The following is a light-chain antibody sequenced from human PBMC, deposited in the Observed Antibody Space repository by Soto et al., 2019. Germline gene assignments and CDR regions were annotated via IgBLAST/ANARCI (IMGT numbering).Light chain of an antibody. Sequence: EIVLTQSPGTLSLSPGERATLSCRTSQSISSSYLAWYQQKPGQAPRLLIYNTSSRATGIPDRFSGSGSGTDFTLTIGRLEPEDFAVYYCQQYGSSPRTFGQGTKVDI. V-gene: IGKV3-20*01. CDR3: QQYGSSPRT. CDR2: NTS. J-gene: IGKJ1*01. CDR1: QSISSSY.